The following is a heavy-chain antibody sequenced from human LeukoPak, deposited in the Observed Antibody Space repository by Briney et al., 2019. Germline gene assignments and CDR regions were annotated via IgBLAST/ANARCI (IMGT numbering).Heavy chain of an antibody. CDR2: INAGNGNT. D-gene: IGHD6-19*01. CDR3: ARDKGGWYQNGMDV. Sequence: ASVKVPCKASGYTFTSYAMHWVRQAPGQRLEWMGWINAGNGNTKYSQKFQGRVTITRDTSASTAYMELSSLRSEDTAVYYCARDKGGWYQNGMDVWGQGTTVTVSS. CDR1: GYTFTSYA. J-gene: IGHJ6*02. V-gene: IGHV1-3*01.